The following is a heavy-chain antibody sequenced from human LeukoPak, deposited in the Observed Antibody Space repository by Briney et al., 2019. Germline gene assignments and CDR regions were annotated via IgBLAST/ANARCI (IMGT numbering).Heavy chain of an antibody. V-gene: IGHV3-66*01. CDR3: AELGITMIGGV. Sequence: PGGSLRLSCAASGFTFSSYSMNWVRQAPGKGLEWVSVIYSGGGTNYADSVKGRFTISRDKSKNTLYLQMNSLRAEDTAVYYCAELGITMIGGVWGKGTTVTISS. CDR1: GFTFSSYS. D-gene: IGHD3-10*02. J-gene: IGHJ6*04. CDR2: IYSGGGT.